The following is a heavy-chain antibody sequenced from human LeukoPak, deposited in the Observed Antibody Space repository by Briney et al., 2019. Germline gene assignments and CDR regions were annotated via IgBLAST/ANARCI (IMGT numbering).Heavy chain of an antibody. CDR1: GGSISSYY. Sequence: SETLSLTCTVSGGSISSYYWSWIRQPPGKGLEWIGYIYYSGSTNYNPSLKSRVTISVDTSKNQFSLKLSSVTAADTAVYYCAAAIAARFDYWGQGTLVTVSP. CDR3: AAAIAARFDY. J-gene: IGHJ4*02. CDR2: IYYSGST. V-gene: IGHV4-59*08. D-gene: IGHD6-13*01.